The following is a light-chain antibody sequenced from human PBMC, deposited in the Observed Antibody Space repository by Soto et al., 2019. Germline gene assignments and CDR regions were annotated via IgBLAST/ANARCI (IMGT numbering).Light chain of an antibody. V-gene: IGKV3-20*01. CDR1: ERIYSAY. CDR2: GTS. CDR3: QQYGSSPWT. Sequence: EVVVTHNTVTLPLRRREGDAPSCRASERIYSAYLGWYQQKPGQAPRLLIYGTSSTATGIPDRFSGSGSGTDFTLTISRLEPEDFAVYYCQQYGSSPWTFGQGTKVDNK. J-gene: IGKJ1*01.